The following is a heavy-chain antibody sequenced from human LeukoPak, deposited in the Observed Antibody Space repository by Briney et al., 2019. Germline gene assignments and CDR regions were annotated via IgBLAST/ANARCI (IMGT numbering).Heavy chain of an antibody. Sequence: GGSLRLSCAASGFTFSSYGVHWVRQAPGKGLEWVAVISYDGSNKYYADSVKGRFTISRDNSKNTLYLQMNSLRAEDTAVYYCAKDTMIVVGGAFDIWGQGTMVTVSS. CDR3: AKDTMIVVGGAFDI. D-gene: IGHD3-22*01. V-gene: IGHV3-30*18. CDR1: GFTFSSYG. J-gene: IGHJ3*02. CDR2: ISYDGSNK.